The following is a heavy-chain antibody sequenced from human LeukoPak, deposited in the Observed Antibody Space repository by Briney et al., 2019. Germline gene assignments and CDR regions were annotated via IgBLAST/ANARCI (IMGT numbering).Heavy chain of an antibody. V-gene: IGHV1-18*01. D-gene: IGHD3-10*01. CDR3: ARLISGLWFGESIFDP. J-gene: IGHJ5*02. Sequence: ASVKVSCKASGYTFTSYGISWVRQAPGQGLEWMGWISAYNGNTNYAQKLQGRVTMTTDTSTSTAYMELRSLRSDDTAVYYCARLISGLWFGESIFDPWGQGTLVTASS. CDR2: ISAYNGNT. CDR1: GYTFTSYG.